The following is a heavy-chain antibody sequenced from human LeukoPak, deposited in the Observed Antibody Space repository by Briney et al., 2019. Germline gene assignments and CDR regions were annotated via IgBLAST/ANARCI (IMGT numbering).Heavy chain of an antibody. D-gene: IGHD6-19*01. V-gene: IGHV1-18*04. CDR2: ISAYNGHT. CDR3: ARESQYSSGWSNYYYYGMDV. Sequence: ASVKVSCKASGYTFNIYGISWVRQAPGQGLEWMGWISAYNGHTNYAQKFQGRVTMTSDTSTSTVYMELSSLRSEDTAVYYCARESQYSSGWSNYYYYGMDVWGHGTTVTVSS. CDR1: GYTFNIYG. J-gene: IGHJ6*02.